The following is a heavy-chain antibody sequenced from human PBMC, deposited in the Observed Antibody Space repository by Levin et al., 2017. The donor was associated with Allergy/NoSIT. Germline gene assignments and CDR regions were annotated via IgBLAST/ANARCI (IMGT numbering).Heavy chain of an antibody. Sequence: SCVASGFNFRSYAMHWVRQAPGKGLEWVAVIWYDGSNKYYGDSVKGRFTISRDNSKNIVYLQMNSLRPEDTAVYYCARGGRTAGGTLDHWGQGSQVTVSS. D-gene: IGHD6-13*01. V-gene: IGHV3-33*01. CDR2: IWYDGSNK. CDR1: GFNFRSYA. J-gene: IGHJ4*02. CDR3: ARGGRTAGGTLDH.